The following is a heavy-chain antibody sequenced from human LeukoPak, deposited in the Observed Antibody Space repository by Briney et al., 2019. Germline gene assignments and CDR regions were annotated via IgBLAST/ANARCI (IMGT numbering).Heavy chain of an antibody. CDR1: GFTFTDYS. V-gene: IGHV3-48*04. D-gene: IGHD3/OR15-3a*01. Sequence: GGSLRLSCAASGFTFTDYSLNWVRQAPGKGLEWISYIGSTTSVVSYADSVKGRFAISRDNAKNSLYLQMNSLRAEDTAVYYCARDRDWSFDFWGQGTLVTVSS. J-gene: IGHJ4*02. CDR3: ARDRDWSFDF. CDR2: IGSTTSVV.